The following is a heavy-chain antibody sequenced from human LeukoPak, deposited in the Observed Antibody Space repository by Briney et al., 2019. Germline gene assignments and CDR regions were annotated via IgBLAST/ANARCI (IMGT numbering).Heavy chain of an antibody. J-gene: IGHJ4*02. Sequence: ASVKVSCKASGGTFSSYAINWVRQAPGQGLEWMGIINPSGGSTSYAQKFQGRVTMTRDTSTSTVYMELSSLRSEDTAVYYCARDYGDYPDYWGQGTLVTVSS. CDR2: INPSGGST. CDR3: ARDYGDYPDY. V-gene: IGHV1-46*01. CDR1: GGTFSSYA. D-gene: IGHD4-17*01.